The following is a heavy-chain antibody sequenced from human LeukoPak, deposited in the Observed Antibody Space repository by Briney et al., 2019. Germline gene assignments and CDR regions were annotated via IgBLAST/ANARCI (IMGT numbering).Heavy chain of an antibody. V-gene: IGHV3-30*06. CDR2: TASDGSNK. D-gene: IGHD3-22*01. J-gene: IGHJ5*02. CDR3: ARDNDPDDSSSPGWLDL. CDR1: GFTFSDYG. Sequence: PGGSLRLSCAASGFTFSDYGMHRVRLAPGKGLEWVGVTASDGSNKFYADTVKGRFTVSRDNSKNTLYLHMNSLRDEDTAVYYCARDNDPDDSSSPGWLDLWGQGTLVTVSS.